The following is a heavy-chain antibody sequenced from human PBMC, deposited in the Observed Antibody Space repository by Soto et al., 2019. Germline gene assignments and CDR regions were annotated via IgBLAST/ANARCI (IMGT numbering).Heavy chain of an antibody. CDR3: ARALRYLDY. Sequence: LSRTCAVYGGSFSGYYWSWIRQPPGKGLEWIGEINHSGSTNYNPSLKSRVTISVDTSKNQFSLKLSSVTAADTAVYYCARALRYLDYWGQGTLVTVSS. CDR2: INHSGST. CDR1: GGSFSGYY. J-gene: IGHJ4*02. V-gene: IGHV4-34*01.